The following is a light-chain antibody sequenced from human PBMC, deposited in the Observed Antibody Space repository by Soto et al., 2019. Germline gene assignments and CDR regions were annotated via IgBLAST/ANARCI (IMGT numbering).Light chain of an antibody. CDR3: TSYTRSGLIV. V-gene: IGLV2-14*01. CDR2: DVN. CDR1: SSDFGDSTY. J-gene: IGLJ1*01. Sequence: QSALTQPASVSGSPGQSITVSCTGTSSDFGDSTYVSWYQQHPGKAPRLIIYDVNNRPSGVAARFSASMSGNTASLTISGLQAEDEADYYCTSYTRSGLIVFGTGTKLTVL.